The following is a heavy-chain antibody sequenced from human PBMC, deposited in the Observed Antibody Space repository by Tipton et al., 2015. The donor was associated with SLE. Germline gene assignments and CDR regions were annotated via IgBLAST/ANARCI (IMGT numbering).Heavy chain of an antibody. Sequence: SLRLSCAASGFTFSTNAMSWVRQAPGKGLEWVSSIIDGGTTYYTDSVKGRFTISRDNSKNTLYLQMNSLRAEDTAVYYCARDRVRGMDVWGQGTTVTVSS. J-gene: IGHJ6*02. V-gene: IGHV3-23*01. CDR3: ARDRVRGMDV. D-gene: IGHD4-11*01. CDR2: IIDGGTT. CDR1: GFTFSTNA.